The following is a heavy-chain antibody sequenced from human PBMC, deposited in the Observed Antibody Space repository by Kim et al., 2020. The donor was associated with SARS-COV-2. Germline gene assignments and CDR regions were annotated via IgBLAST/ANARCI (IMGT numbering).Heavy chain of an antibody. V-gene: IGHV4-39*01. CDR3: ASHIPSIAAAGTEYFQH. D-gene: IGHD6-13*01. Sequence: SETLSLTCTVSGGSISSSSYYWGWIRQPPGKGLEWIGSIYYSGSTYYNPSLKSRVTISVDTSKNQFSLKLSSVTAADTAVYYCASHIPSIAAAGTEYFQHGGQGTLVTVSS. CDR2: IYYSGST. J-gene: IGHJ1*01. CDR1: GGSISSSSYY.